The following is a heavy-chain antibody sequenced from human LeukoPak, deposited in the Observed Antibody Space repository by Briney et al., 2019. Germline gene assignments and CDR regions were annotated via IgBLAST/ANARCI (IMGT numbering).Heavy chain of an antibody. CDR2: ISYDGSKK. J-gene: IGHJ4*02. D-gene: IGHD4-17*01. CDR3: ARNDYGDYFFDY. Sequence: SGGSLRLSCAASGFTFSTYAMQWVRQAPGKGLEWVAIISYDGSKKYYADSVKGRFTISRDNSKTTVYLEMNSLRPDDTAVYYCARNDYGDYFFDYWGQGTLVTVSS. CDR1: GFTFSTYA. V-gene: IGHV3-30-3*01.